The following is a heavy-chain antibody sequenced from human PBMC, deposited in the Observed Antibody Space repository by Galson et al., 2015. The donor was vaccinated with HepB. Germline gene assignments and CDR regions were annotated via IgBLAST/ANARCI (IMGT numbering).Heavy chain of an antibody. CDR1: GFIFSSYW. V-gene: IGHV3-7*03. Sequence: SLRLSCAASGFIFSSYWMSWVRQAPGKGLEWVANIKQDGNDKYYVDSVKGRFTISRDNAKDSLYLQMNSLRVEDTAMYYCARHSRGSGWYSDYWGQGTLVTVSS. CDR2: IKQDGNDK. CDR3: ARHSRGSGWYSDY. D-gene: IGHD6-19*01. J-gene: IGHJ4*02.